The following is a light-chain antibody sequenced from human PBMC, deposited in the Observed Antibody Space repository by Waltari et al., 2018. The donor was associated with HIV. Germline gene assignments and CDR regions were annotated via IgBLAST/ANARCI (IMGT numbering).Light chain of an antibody. Sequence: QSALTQPRSVSGSPGQSVTIPCTASSTDVGAYDYISWYQQYPGKAPKVILYGVTKRPSGIPDRFSGSKSGSTASLTIAGPQAEDEADYYCSSYAGRYTVIFGGGTKLTVL. CDR1: STDVGAYDY. CDR2: GVT. V-gene: IGLV2-11*01. J-gene: IGLJ2*01. CDR3: SSYAGRYTVI.